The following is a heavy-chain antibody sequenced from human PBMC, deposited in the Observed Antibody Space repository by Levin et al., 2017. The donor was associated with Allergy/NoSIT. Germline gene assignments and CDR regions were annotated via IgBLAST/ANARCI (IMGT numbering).Heavy chain of an antibody. CDR3: ARRPGYYYGSGSYYSDGYFDY. CDR1: GGSFSGYY. CDR2: INHSGST. J-gene: IGHJ4*02. Sequence: SETLSLTCAVYGGSFSGYYWSWIRQPPGKGLEWIGEINHSGSTNYNPSLKSRVTISVDTSKNQFSLKLSSVTAADTAVYYCARRPGYYYGSGSYYSDGYFDYWGQGTLVTVSS. V-gene: IGHV4-34*01. D-gene: IGHD3-10*01.